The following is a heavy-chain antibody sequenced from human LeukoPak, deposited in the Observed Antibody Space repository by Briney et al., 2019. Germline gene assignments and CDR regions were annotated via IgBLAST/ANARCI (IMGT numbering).Heavy chain of an antibody. CDR2: IYYSGST. CDR3: ARWGATLIASTDAFDI. V-gene: IGHV4-31*03. J-gene: IGHJ3*02. Sequence: SGTLSLTCTVSGDSISNGGYYWSWIRQHPGKGLGLEWIGYIYYSGSTYYNPSLKSRVTMSVDTSKNQFSLKLTSVTAADTAVYYCARWGATLIASTDAFDIWGQGTMVAVSS. CDR1: GDSISNGGYY. D-gene: IGHD5-24*01.